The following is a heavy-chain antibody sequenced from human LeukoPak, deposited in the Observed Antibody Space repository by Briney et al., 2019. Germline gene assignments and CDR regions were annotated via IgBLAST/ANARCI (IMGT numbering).Heavy chain of an antibody. V-gene: IGHV3-30-3*02. J-gene: IGHJ4*02. Sequence: GGSLRLSCAASGFTFSSYAMHWVRQAPGKGLEWVAVISYDGSNKYYADSVKGRFTISRDNSKNTLYVQINSLRAEDTAVYYCAKPTYYYDSSGYYYFDYWGQGTLVTVSS. D-gene: IGHD3-22*01. CDR2: ISYDGSNK. CDR3: AKPTYYYDSSGYYYFDY. CDR1: GFTFSSYA.